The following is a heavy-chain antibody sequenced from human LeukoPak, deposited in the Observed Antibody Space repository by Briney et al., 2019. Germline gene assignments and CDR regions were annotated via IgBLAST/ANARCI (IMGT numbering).Heavy chain of an antibody. V-gene: IGHV4-59*01. D-gene: IGHD4-17*01. J-gene: IGHJ3*02. CDR1: GGSISSYY. CDR2: IYYSGST. Sequence: PSETPSDTRTVSGGSISSYYWSWIRQPPGKGLEWIGYIYYSGSTNYNPSLKSRVTISVDTSKNQFSLKLSTVTAADTAVYYCARSSDQHDYGDYNHAFDIWGQGTMVTVSS. CDR3: ARSSDQHDYGDYNHAFDI.